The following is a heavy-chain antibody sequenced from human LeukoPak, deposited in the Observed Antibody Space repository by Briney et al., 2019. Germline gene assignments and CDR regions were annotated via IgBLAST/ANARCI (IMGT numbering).Heavy chain of an antibody. CDR2: ISWNSGSI. V-gene: IGHV3-9*01. J-gene: IGHJ3*02. D-gene: IGHD6-19*01. Sequence: GGSLRLSCAASGFTFDDYAMHWVRQAPGKGLEWVSGISWNSGSIGYADSVKGRFTISRDNAKNSLYLQMNSLRAEDTALYYCAKDRYSSGWYLFDIWGQGTMVTVSS. CDR1: GFTFDDYA. CDR3: AKDRYSSGWYLFDI.